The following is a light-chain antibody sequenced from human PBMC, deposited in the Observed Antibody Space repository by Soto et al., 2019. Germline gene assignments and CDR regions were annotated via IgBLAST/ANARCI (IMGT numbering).Light chain of an antibody. Sequence: EIVLTQSPATLSVSPGERATLSCRASQSVSSSSLAWYQQKRGQAPRLLIHDASSRATGIPDRFSGSGSGTDFTLTISRLEPEDFAVYYCHQYGSSAWTFGQGTKVDIK. CDR3: HQYGSSAWT. V-gene: IGKV3-20*01. CDR1: QSVSSSS. CDR2: DAS. J-gene: IGKJ1*01.